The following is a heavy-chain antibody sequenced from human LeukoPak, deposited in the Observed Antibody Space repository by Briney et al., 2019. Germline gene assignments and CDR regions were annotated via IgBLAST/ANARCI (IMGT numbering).Heavy chain of an antibody. D-gene: IGHD6-19*01. CDR3: ARHLGRTVAGRYYYYYGMDV. Sequence: SETLSLTCAFYGGSFSGYYWSWIRQPPGKGLEWIGEVNHSGSTKYNPSLKSRVTISVDTSKNQFSLKLSSVTAADTAVYYCARHLGRTVAGRYYYYYGMDVWGKGTTVTVSS. CDR2: VNHSGST. J-gene: IGHJ6*04. V-gene: IGHV4-34*01. CDR1: GGSFSGYY.